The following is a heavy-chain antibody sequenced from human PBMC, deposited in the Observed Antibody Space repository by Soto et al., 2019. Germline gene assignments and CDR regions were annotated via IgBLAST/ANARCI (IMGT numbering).Heavy chain of an antibody. J-gene: IGHJ5*02. V-gene: IGHV4-39*01. CDR3: ARHGSGSYYNNWFDP. CDR1: GGSISSSSYY. CDR2: IYYSGST. Sequence: QLQLQESGPGLVKPSETLSLTCTVSGGSISSSSYYWGWIRQPPGKGLEWIGSIYYSGSTYYNPSLKSRVTISVDTSKHQFSLKLSSVTAADTAVYYCARHGSGSYYNNWFDPWGQGTLVTVS. D-gene: IGHD3-10*01.